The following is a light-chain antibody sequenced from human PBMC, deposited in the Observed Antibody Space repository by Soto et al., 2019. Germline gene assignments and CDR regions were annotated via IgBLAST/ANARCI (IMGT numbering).Light chain of an antibody. CDR1: QNINNK. CDR3: QHYNKWPLT. V-gene: IGKV3-15*01. CDR2: GAS. J-gene: IGKJ4*01. Sequence: EIVVTQSPATLSLSPGQRATLSCRTSQNINNKLVWYQQKPGQAPRLLIYGASTRATGIPARFSGSGSGTEFTLTISSLQSEDFAVYSCQHYNKWPLTFGGGTKVEIK.